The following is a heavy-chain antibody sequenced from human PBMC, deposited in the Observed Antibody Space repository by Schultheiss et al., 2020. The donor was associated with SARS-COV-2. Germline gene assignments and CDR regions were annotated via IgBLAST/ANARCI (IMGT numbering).Heavy chain of an antibody. CDR1: GFSLNTREVG. Sequence: SGPTLVKPTQTLTLTCTFSGFSLNTREVGVTWIRQPPGAPLEWLALIYWDDDKRYSPSLESRLTITKDTSKNQVVLTMTNMDPVDTATYYCAHWPYYYGMDVWGQGTTVTVSS. J-gene: IGHJ6*02. CDR2: IYWDDDK. CDR3: AHWPYYYGMDV. V-gene: IGHV2-5*02.